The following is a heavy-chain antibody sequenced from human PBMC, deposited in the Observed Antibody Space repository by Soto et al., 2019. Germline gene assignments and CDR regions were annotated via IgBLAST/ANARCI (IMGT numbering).Heavy chain of an antibody. CDR1: GGTFSSYA. D-gene: IGHD1-1*01. CDR3: ARGRVRGTNEFDY. Sequence: ASVKVSCKASGGTFSSYAISWVRQAPGQGLEWMGWIIANNGNTNYAQKLQGRVTMTTDTSTSTAYMELRSLRSDDTAVYYCARGRVRGTNEFDYWGQGTLVTVSS. CDR2: IIANNGNT. J-gene: IGHJ4*02. V-gene: IGHV1-18*01.